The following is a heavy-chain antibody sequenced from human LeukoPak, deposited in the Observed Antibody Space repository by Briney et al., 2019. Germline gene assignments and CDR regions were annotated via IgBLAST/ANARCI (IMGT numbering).Heavy chain of an antibody. CDR3: ARSKSYDSSGYYFDY. CDR1: GFTFSSYG. Sequence: PGGSLRLSCAASGFTFSSYGMHWVRQAPGKGLEWVAFIGWDGSIQYYADSVKGRFTISRDTSKNTLYLQMNSLGAEDTALYYCARSKSYDSSGYYFDYWGQGTLVTVPS. D-gene: IGHD3-22*01. J-gene: IGHJ4*02. V-gene: IGHV3-30*02. CDR2: IGWDGSIQ.